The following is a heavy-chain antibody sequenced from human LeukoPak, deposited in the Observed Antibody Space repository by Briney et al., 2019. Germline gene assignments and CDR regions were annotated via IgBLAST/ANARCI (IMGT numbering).Heavy chain of an antibody. Sequence: PSETLSLTCTVSGDSISSYYWSWIRQPPGKGLEWIGYIYYSGSTNYNPSPKSRGTISVDTSKNQFSLKLSSVTAADTAVYYCARGLNRNDYGDYGYWGQGTLVTVSS. V-gene: IGHV4-59*01. J-gene: IGHJ4*02. CDR1: GDSISSYY. CDR3: ARGLNRNDYGDYGY. CDR2: IYYSGST. D-gene: IGHD4-17*01.